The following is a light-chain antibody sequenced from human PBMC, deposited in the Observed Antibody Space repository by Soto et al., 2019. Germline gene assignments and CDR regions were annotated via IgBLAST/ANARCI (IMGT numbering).Light chain of an antibody. V-gene: IGLV2-14*01. CDR3: SSYTSSSTLV. CDR2: DVS. Sequence: QSVLTQPASVSGSPGQSITISCTGTSSDVGGYNYVSWYQQHPGKAPKLMIYDVSNRPSEVSNRFSGYKSGNTASLTISGLQAEDEADYYCSSYTSSSTLVFGGGTKLTVL. J-gene: IGLJ2*01. CDR1: SSDVGGYNY.